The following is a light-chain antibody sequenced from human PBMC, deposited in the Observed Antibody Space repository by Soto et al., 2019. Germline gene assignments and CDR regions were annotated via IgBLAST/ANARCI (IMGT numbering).Light chain of an antibody. CDR2: DVR. CDR1: SSDVGGYNY. Sequence: QSALTQPASVSGSPGQSITISCTGTSSDVGGYNYVSWYQQHPGKAPKLMIYDVRNRPSGVSNRFSGSKSVNTASLTISGXQAEDEADYYCSSYTTVSTYVFGTGTKLTVL. CDR3: SSYTTVSTYV. J-gene: IGLJ1*01. V-gene: IGLV2-14*01.